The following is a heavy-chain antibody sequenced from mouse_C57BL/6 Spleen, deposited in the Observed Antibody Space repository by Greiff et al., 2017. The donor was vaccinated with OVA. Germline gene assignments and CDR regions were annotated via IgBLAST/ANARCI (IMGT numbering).Heavy chain of an antibody. CDR2: ILPGSGIT. CDR3: ARERYFDV. V-gene: IGHV1-9*01. J-gene: IGHJ1*03. Sequence: VQLQQSGAELLKPGASVKLSCKATGYTFTGYWIEWVKQRPGHGLEWIGEILPGSGITNYNEKLKGKATFTADTSSNTAYMQLSSLTTEDSAIYYCARERYFDVWGTGTTVTVSS. CDR1: GYTFTGYW.